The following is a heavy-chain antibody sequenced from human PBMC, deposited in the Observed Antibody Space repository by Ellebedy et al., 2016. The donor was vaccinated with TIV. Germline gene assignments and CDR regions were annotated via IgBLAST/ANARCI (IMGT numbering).Heavy chain of an antibody. D-gene: IGHD1-1*01. V-gene: IGHV5-51*01. CDR3: ARPSDWNDGYFHY. Sequence: PGGSLRLSCKASGSTFTNYWIGWVRQMPGKGLEWMGIIYPTDSDTRYSPSCQGQVTISADKSISTAHLQWNSLKASDTTMFYCARPSDWNDGYFHYWGQGTLVTVSS. CDR2: IYPTDSDT. J-gene: IGHJ4*02. CDR1: GSTFTNYW.